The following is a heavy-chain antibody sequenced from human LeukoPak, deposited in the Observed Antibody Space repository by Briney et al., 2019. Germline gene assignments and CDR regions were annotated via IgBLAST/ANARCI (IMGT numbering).Heavy chain of an antibody. CDR3: ATGYSSSSFRPGSY. CDR1: GYTLTELS. V-gene: IGHV1-24*01. CDR2: FDPEDGET. Sequence: ASVKVSCKVSGYTLTELSMHWVRQAPGKGLEWMGGFDPEDGETIYAQKFQGRVTMTEDTTTDTAYMELSSLRSEDTAVYYCATGYSSSSFRPGSYWGQGTLVTVSS. J-gene: IGHJ4*02. D-gene: IGHD6-6*01.